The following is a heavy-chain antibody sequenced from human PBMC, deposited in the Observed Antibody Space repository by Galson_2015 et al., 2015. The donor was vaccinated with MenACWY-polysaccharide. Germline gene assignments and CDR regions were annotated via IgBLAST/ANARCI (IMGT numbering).Heavy chain of an antibody. Sequence: SLRLSCAASGFTFSSYAMSWVRRAPGKGLEWVSAISGSGGSTYYADSVKGRFTISRDNSKNTLYLQMNSLRAEDTAVYYCAKDIGLLWFGEFFDYWGQGTLVTVSS. J-gene: IGHJ4*02. CDR1: GFTFSSYA. CDR2: ISGSGGST. V-gene: IGHV3-23*01. D-gene: IGHD3-10*01. CDR3: AKDIGLLWFGEFFDY.